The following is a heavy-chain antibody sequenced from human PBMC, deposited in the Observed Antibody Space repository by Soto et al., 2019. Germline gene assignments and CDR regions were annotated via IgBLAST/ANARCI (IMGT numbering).Heavy chain of an antibody. V-gene: IGHV3-30*18. Sequence: GGSLRLFCAASGFTFSSYGMHWVRQAPGKGLEWVAVISDDGTKKYYADSVKGRFTVSRDNSKDTLYLQMNSLRVEDTAVYYCAKDLSTRDGSDYFQHWGQGTLVTVSS. CDR3: AKDLSTRDGSDYFQH. D-gene: IGHD2-15*01. CDR2: ISDDGTKK. J-gene: IGHJ1*01. CDR1: GFTFSSYG.